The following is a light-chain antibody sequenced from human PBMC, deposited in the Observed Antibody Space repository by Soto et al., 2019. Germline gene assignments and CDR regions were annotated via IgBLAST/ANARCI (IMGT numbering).Light chain of an antibody. V-gene: IGKV1-17*01. J-gene: IGKJ5*01. CDR1: QGLGND. Sequence: EIRMTQSASSLSASVGDRVTITCRASQGLGNDLGWFKQKPGQARKPLIYAAYIWQSGVPSRFSVSGSGKDFTLTISSLQPEDFATYYCLQHNTFGQGTRLDI. CDR2: AAY. CDR3: LQHNT.